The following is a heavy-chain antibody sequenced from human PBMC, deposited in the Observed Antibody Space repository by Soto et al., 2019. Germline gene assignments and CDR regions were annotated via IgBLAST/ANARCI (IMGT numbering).Heavy chain of an antibody. CDR3: AKERPEYSSSCVDY. CDR2: ISYDGSNK. J-gene: IGHJ4*02. D-gene: IGHD6-6*01. V-gene: IGHV3-30*18. Sequence: GGSLRLSCAASGFTFSSYGMHWVRQAPGKGLEWVAVISYDGSNKYYADSVKGRFTISRDNSKNTLYLQMNSLRAEDTAVYYCAKERPEYSSSCVDYWGQGTLVTVSS. CDR1: GFTFSSYG.